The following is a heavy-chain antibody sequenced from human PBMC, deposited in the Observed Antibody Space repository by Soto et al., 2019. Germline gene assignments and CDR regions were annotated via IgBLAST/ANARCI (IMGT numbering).Heavy chain of an antibody. CDR1: GFTFSSYS. CDR3: AIQRAEYSSPFDY. D-gene: IGHD6-6*01. J-gene: IGHJ4*02. V-gene: IGHV3-21*01. CDR2: ISSSSSYI. Sequence: GGSLRLSCAASGFTFSSYSMNWVRQAPGKGLEWVSSISSSSSYIYYADSVKGRFTISRDNAKNSLYLQMNSLRAEDTAVYYCAIQRAEYSSPFDYWGQGTLVTVS.